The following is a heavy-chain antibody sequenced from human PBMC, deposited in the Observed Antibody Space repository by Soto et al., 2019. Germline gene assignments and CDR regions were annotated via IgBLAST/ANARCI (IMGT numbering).Heavy chain of an antibody. CDR2: IYYSGST. D-gene: IGHD2-15*01. CDR3: ARFLEGYCSGGSCFYSYYFDY. V-gene: IGHV4-39*01. J-gene: IGHJ4*02. Sequence: SETLSLTCTVSGCSISSSSYYWGWIRQPPGKGLEWIGSIYYSGSTYYNPSLKSRVTISVDTSKNQFSLKLSSVTAADTALYYCARFLEGYCSGGSCFYSYYFDYWGQGTLVTVSS. CDR1: GCSISSSSYY.